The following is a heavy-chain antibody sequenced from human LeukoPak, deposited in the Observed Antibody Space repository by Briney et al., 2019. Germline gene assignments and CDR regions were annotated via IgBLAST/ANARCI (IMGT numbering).Heavy chain of an antibody. J-gene: IGHJ4*02. D-gene: IGHD5-18*01. V-gene: IGHV3-48*04. CDR1: GFIFTDYS. Sequence: GGSLRLSCAASGFIFTDYSINWVRQAPGKGLEWISYIDKTSSNIYYADSVKGRFTISRDNAKNTLYLQMNSLRAEDTAVYYCAKEAGYSYGIDFDYWGQGTLVTVSS. CDR3: AKEAGYSYGIDFDY. CDR2: IDKTSSNI.